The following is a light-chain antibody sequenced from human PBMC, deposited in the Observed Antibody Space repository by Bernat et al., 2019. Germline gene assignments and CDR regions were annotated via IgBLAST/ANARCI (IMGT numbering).Light chain of an antibody. J-gene: IGKJ2*01. CDR2: DAS. CDR1: QDISNY. CDR3: QQYDNLPRT. V-gene: IGKV1-33*01. Sequence: DIQMTQSPSSLSASVGDRVTITCQASQDISNYLNWYQQKPGKASKLLIYDASNLETGVPSRFSGSGSGTDFTFTISSLQPEDIATYYCQQYDNLPRTVGQGTKLEIK.